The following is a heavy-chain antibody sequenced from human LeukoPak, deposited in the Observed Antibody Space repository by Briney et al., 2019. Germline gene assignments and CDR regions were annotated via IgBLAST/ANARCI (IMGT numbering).Heavy chain of an antibody. CDR1: GFTFSSYT. D-gene: IGHD3-22*01. CDR2: ISRSNIYK. Sequence: GGSLRLSCAASGFTFSSYTMNWVRLAPGKGLEWVSSISRSNIYKYYADSVKGRFTISRDNAKNSLYLQMNSLRAEDTAVYYYANSRYDSSGYYGIIGYWGQGTLVTVSS. CDR3: ANSRYDSSGYYGIIGY. J-gene: IGHJ4*02. V-gene: IGHV3-21*01.